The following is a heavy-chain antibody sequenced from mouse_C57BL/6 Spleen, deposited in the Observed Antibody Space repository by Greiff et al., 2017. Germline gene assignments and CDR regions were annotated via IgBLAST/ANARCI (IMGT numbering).Heavy chain of an antibody. Sequence: VQLQQSGAELVRPGASVKLSCTASGFNIKDDYMHWVKQRPEQGLEWIGWIDPENGDTEYASKFQGKATITADTSSNTAYLQLSSLTSEDTAVYYCTTFPTRYCDYWGQGTTLTVSS. CDR2: IDPENGDT. CDR3: TTFPTRYCDY. CDR1: GFNIKDDY. J-gene: IGHJ2*01. V-gene: IGHV14-4*01.